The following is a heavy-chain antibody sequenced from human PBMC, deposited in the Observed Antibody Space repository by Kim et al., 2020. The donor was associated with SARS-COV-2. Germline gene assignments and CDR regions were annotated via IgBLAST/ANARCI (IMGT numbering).Heavy chain of an antibody. J-gene: IGHJ4*02. CDR3: AKDWGARSASYPPDY. V-gene: IGHV3-23*01. Sequence: DAVKGRFTISRDNSKNTLYLQMNSLRAEDTAVYYCAKDWGARSASYPPDYWGQGTLVTVSS. D-gene: IGHD1-26*01.